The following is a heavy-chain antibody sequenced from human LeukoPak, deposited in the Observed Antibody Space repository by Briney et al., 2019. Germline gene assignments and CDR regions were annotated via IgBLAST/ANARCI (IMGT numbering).Heavy chain of an antibody. CDR2: IYYSGST. V-gene: IGHV4-39*07. D-gene: IGHD3-10*01. J-gene: IGHJ5*02. Sequence: TSETLSLTCTVSGGSISSSSYYWGWIRQPPGKGLEWIGSIYYSGSTYYNPSLKSRVTISVDTSKNQFSLKLSSVTAADTAVYYCARDHRSITMVRGVPTGFDPWGQGTLVTVSS. CDR1: GGSISSSSYY. CDR3: ARDHRSITMVRGVPTGFDP.